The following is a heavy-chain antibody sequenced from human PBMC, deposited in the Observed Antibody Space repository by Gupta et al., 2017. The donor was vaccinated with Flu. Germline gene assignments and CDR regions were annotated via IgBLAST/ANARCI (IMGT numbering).Heavy chain of an antibody. Sequence: KAMSGVRQAQGKGLEWVSAISGRGGSTYYADSVKGRFTIARDNSKNTLYLQMNSLRAEDTAVDYCARHPPSIAVAGRSDYWGQGTLVTVSS. CDR2: ISGRGGST. V-gene: IGHV3-23*01. D-gene: IGHD6-19*01. CDR3: ARHPPSIAVAGRSDY. J-gene: IGHJ4*02. CDR1: KA.